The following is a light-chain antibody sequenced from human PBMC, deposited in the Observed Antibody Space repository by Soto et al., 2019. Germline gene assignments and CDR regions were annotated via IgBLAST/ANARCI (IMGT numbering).Light chain of an antibody. CDR2: GAS. CDR3: QQYNDWPLT. V-gene: IGKV3-15*01. Sequence: ERVLIPASASLSADTLERDALSCRASQSVNSNLAWYQQKPGQAPRLLLYGASTRATGIPARFSGSASGTEFTLTISILQSEDSAVYYCQQYNDWPLTFGGGTKVDIK. J-gene: IGKJ4*01. CDR1: QSVNSN.